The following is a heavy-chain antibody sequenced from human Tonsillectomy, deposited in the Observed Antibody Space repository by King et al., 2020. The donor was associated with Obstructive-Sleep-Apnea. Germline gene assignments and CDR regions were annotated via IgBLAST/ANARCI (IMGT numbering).Heavy chain of an antibody. Sequence: TLKESGPVLVKPPETLTLTCTVSGFSLSNAKMGVSWIRQPPGKALEWLAHIFSNDEKSYSTSLKSRLTISKDTSKSQVVLIMTNMDPVDIATYYCARMVEGVLPVAPFNYGGQGTRSTAPQ. V-gene: IGHV2-26*01. CDR1: GFSLSNAKMG. CDR2: IFSNDEK. J-gene: IGHJ4*02. CDR3: ARMVEGVLPVAPFNY. D-gene: IGHD4-23*01.